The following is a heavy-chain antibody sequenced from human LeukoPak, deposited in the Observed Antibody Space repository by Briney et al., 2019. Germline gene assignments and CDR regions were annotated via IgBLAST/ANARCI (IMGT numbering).Heavy chain of an antibody. CDR2: IIPIFGTA. D-gene: IGHD3-22*01. V-gene: IGHV1-69*13. CDR3: ARGVVVIPRGNWFDP. Sequence: GASVKVSCKASGGTFGSYAISWVRQAPGQGLEWMGGIIPIFGTANYAQKFQGRVTITADESTSTAYMELSSLRSEDTAVYYCARGVVVIPRGNWFDPWGQGTLVTVSS. CDR1: GGTFGSYA. J-gene: IGHJ5*02.